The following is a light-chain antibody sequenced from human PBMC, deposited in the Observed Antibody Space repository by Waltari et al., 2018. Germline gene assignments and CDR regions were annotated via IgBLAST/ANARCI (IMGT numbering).Light chain of an antibody. CDR2: VNSDGSH. J-gene: IGLJ2*01. Sequence: QLVLTQSPSATASLRASVKLTCTLRSGHSSYTIAWHQQQPEKGPRYLMQVNSDGSHSKGDGIPDRFSGSSSGAERYLTISSLQSEDEADYYCQTWGTGIHVVFGGGTKLTVL. CDR1: SGHSSYT. V-gene: IGLV4-69*01. CDR3: QTWGTGIHVV.